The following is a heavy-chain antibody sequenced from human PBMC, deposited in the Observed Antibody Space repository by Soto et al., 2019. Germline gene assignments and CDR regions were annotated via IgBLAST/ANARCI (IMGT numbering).Heavy chain of an antibody. D-gene: IGHD3-10*01. V-gene: IGHV4-34*01. Sequence: PSETLSLTCAVYGGSFSGYYWTWIRQPPGKGLEWIGEITQSGSTNYNPSPKNPVTISVDTSTNPFPLNLNSVTAADTAVYYCARSSVRGWSYWGQGTLVTVSS. J-gene: IGHJ4*02. CDR1: GGSFSGYY. CDR2: ITQSGST. CDR3: ARSSVRGWSY.